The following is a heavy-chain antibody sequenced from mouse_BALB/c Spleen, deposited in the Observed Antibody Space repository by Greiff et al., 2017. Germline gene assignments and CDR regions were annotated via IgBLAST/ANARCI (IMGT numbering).Heavy chain of an antibody. J-gene: IGHJ3*01. V-gene: IGHV5-6-5*01. CDR2: ISSGGST. D-gene: IGHD2-2*01. CDR3: ARGRDGYDRFAY. Sequence: EVKLVESGGGLVKPGGSLKLSCAASGFTFSSYAMSWVRQTPEKRLEWVASISSGGSTYYPDSVKGRFTISRDNARNILYLQMSSLRSEDTAMYYCARGRDGYDRFAYWGQGTLVTVSA. CDR1: GFTFSSYA.